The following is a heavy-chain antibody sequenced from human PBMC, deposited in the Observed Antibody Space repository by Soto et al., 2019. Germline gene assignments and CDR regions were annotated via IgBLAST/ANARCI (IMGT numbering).Heavy chain of an antibody. D-gene: IGHD2-2*01. J-gene: IGHJ5*02. CDR1: GYTFTNYG. CDR2: ISAYNGNT. CDR3: ARGGIGIVVVQTHNWFDP. V-gene: IGHV1-18*01. Sequence: QVQLVQSGAEVKKPGASVKVSCKASGYTFTNYGITWVRQAPGQGLEWMGWISAYNGNTNYAQKLQGRVTLTTDTXSXPXXLGLRSLKSDDTAVYYCARGGIGIVVVQTHNWFDPWGQGTLVTVSS.